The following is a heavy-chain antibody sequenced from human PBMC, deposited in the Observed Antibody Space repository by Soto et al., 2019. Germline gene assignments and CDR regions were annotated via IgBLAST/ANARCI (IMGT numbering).Heavy chain of an antibody. CDR2: IRGSGDAT. CDR1: GFTFSNYA. Sequence: PGGSLRLSCAASGFTFSNYAMNWIRQAPGKGLEWVSAIRGSGDATYYADSVKGRFIISRDNSMNTVFLQMNSLRAEDTAVYYCARAYYYDSSAPFDYWGQGTLVTVSS. CDR3: ARAYYYDSSAPFDY. V-gene: IGHV3-23*01. J-gene: IGHJ4*02. D-gene: IGHD3-22*01.